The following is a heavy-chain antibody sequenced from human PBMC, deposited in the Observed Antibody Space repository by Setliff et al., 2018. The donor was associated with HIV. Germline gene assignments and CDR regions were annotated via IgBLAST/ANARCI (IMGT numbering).Heavy chain of an antibody. CDR3: ARFPTREVWRRNDIDY. J-gene: IGHJ4*02. CDR1: GGSISSDSYF. Sequence: PSETLSLTCNVSGGSISSDSYFWSWIRQPAGKGLEWIGRIYASGRTNGNSSLKSRVTMSVDTSKNQFSLKLSSVTAADTAVYYCARFPTREVWRRNDIDYWGQGTLVTVSS. V-gene: IGHV4-61*02. D-gene: IGHD1-1*01. CDR2: IYASGRT.